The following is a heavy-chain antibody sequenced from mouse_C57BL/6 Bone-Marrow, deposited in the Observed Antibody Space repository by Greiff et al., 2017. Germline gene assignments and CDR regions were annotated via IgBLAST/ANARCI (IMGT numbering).Heavy chain of an antibody. J-gene: IGHJ4*01. V-gene: IGHV14-4*01. CDR3: TTWGTTVVATDAMDY. D-gene: IGHD1-1*01. CDR2: IDPENGDT. Sequence: EVKLQQSGAELVRPGASVKLSCTASGFNIKDDYMHWVKQRPEQGLEWIGWIDPENGDTEYASKFQGKATITADTSSNTAYLRLSSLTSEDTAVYYGTTWGTTVVATDAMDYWGQGTSVTVAS. CDR1: GFNIKDDY.